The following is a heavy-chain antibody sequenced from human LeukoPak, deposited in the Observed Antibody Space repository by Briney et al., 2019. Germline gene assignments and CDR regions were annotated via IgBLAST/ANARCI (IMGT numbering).Heavy chain of an antibody. J-gene: IGHJ4*02. Sequence: SLRLSCAASGFTFSSYAMHWVRQAPGKGLEYVSAISSNGGSTYYANSVKGRFTISRDNSKNTLYLQMGSLRAGDMAVYYCARSWSYSSGWYAALDYWGQGTLVTVSS. CDR3: ARSWSYSSGWYAALDY. V-gene: IGHV3-64*01. CDR1: GFTFSSYA. D-gene: IGHD6-19*01. CDR2: ISSNGGST.